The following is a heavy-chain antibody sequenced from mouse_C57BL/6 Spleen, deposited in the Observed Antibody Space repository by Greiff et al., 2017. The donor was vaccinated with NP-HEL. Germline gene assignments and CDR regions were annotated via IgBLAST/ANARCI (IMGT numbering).Heavy chain of an antibody. D-gene: IGHD1-1*01. Sequence: EVQGVESGGDLVKPGGSLKLSCAASGFTFSSYGMSWVRQTPDKRLEWVATISSGGSYTYYPDSVKGRFTISRDNAKNTLYLQMSSLKSEDTAMYYCARQDYYGSSPVYFDYWGQGTTLTVSS. J-gene: IGHJ2*01. CDR3: ARQDYYGSSPVYFDY. CDR2: ISSGGSYT. CDR1: GFTFSSYG. V-gene: IGHV5-6*01.